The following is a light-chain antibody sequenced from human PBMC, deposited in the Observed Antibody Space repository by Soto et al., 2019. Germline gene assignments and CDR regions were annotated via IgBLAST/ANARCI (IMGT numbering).Light chain of an antibody. CDR3: QQSYSTSWA. CDR2: WPS. CDR1: QSVFYSSNNKNY. J-gene: IGKJ1*01. V-gene: IGKV4-1*01. Sequence: DIVMTQSPDSLAVSLGERATINCKSSQSVFYSSNNKNYLAWYQQKPGQPPQLLIYWPSTRESGVPDRCSGSGSGTDFTLHISSLQAEDVAVYYCQQSYSTSWAFGQGTKVEI.